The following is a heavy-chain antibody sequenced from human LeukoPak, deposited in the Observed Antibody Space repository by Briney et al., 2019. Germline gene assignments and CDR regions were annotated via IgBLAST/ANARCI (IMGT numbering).Heavy chain of an antibody. D-gene: IGHD4-11*01. Sequence: GGSLRLSCAASGFTFSSSGMHWVRQAPGKGLEWVAVVSYDGRNKYYADSVKGRFTISRDNSKNTLYMQMNSLRAEDTAVYYCAKDYGYYSSYYYGMDVWGQGTTVTASS. J-gene: IGHJ6*02. CDR3: AKDYGYYSSYYYGMDV. CDR1: GFTFSSSG. V-gene: IGHV3-30*18. CDR2: VSYDGRNK.